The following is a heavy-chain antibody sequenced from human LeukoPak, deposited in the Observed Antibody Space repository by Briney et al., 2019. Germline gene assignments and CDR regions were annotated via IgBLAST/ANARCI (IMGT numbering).Heavy chain of an antibody. Sequence: GGSLRLSCAASGFTFEDYVMHWVRQAPGKSVEGVSGISWNSGSIGYADSVKRRFTISRDNAKNSLYLQMNSLRAEDTALYYCAKGRLWFGELHAFDIWGQGTMVTVSS. J-gene: IGHJ3*02. CDR2: ISWNSGSI. CDR3: AKGRLWFGELHAFDI. D-gene: IGHD3-10*01. CDR1: GFTFEDYV. V-gene: IGHV3-9*01.